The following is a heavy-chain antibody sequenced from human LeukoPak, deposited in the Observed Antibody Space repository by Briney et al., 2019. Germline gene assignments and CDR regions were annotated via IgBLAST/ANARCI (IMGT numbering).Heavy chain of an antibody. CDR2: ISAYNGNT. J-gene: IGHJ4*02. Sequence: ASVKVSCKASGYTFTSYGISWVRQAPGQGLEWMGWISAYNGNTNYAQKLQGRVTMTTDTSTSTAYMELSSLRSDDTAVYYCARDYYDSGYDFFVLFDYWGQGTLVTVSS. D-gene: IGHD5-12*01. V-gene: IGHV1-18*01. CDR1: GYTFTSYG. CDR3: ARDYYDSGYDFFVLFDY.